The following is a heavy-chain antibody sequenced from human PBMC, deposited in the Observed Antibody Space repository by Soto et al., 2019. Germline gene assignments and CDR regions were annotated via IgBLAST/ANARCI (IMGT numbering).Heavy chain of an antibody. D-gene: IGHD3-10*01. CDR3: ARHNTVDYGSGSYEDAFDI. CDR2: IYPGDSDT. CDR1: GYSFTSYW. J-gene: IGHJ3*02. Sequence: GESLKISCKGSGYSFTSYWIGWVRQMPVKGLEWMGIIYPGDSDTRYSPSFQGQVTISADKSISTAYLQWSSLKASDTAMYYCARHNTVDYGSGSYEDAFDIWGQGTMVTVSS. V-gene: IGHV5-51*01.